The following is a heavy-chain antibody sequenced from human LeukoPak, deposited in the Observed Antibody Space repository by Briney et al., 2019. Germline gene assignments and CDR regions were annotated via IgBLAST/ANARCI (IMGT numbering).Heavy chain of an antibody. V-gene: IGHV4-38-2*02. J-gene: IGHJ4*02. CDR2: IYHSGST. CDR1: GYSISSGYY. CDR3: AKSNGYGLIDY. Sequence: SETLSLTCTVSGYSISSGYYWGWIRQPPGKGLEWIGSIYHSGSTYYNPSLKSRVTISVDTSKNQFSLKLSSVTAADTAVYYCAKSNGYGLIDYWGQGTLVTVSS. D-gene: IGHD5-12*01.